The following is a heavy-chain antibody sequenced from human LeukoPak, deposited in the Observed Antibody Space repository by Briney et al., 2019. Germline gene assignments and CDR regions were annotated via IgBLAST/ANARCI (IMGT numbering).Heavy chain of an antibody. Sequence: SQTLSLTCAVSGDSISSGGYWWSWIRQHPGKGPEWIGYISYGGKADYNPSLKSRVAISADTPKNQFSLKLSSTTAADTAVYYCARAPVATPSEFDYWGQGTLVTVSS. CDR3: ARAPVATPSEFDY. CDR2: ISYGGKA. CDR1: GDSISSGGYW. V-gene: IGHV4-31*11. D-gene: IGHD5-12*01. J-gene: IGHJ4*02.